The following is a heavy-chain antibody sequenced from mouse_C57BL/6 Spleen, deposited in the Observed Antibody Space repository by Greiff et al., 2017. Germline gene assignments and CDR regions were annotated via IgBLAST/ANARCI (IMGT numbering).Heavy chain of an antibody. D-gene: IGHD1-1*01. J-gene: IGHJ4*01. CDR2: IDPSDSYT. CDR1: GYTFTSYW. CDR3: ARGSGLITTGDYAMDY. V-gene: IGHV1-50*01. Sequence: VQLQQPGAELVKPGASVKLSCKASGYTFTSYWMQWVKQRPGQGLEWIGEIDPSDSYTNYNQKFKGKATLTVDTSSSTAYRQLSSLTSEDSAVYYCARGSGLITTGDYAMDYWGQGTSVTVSS.